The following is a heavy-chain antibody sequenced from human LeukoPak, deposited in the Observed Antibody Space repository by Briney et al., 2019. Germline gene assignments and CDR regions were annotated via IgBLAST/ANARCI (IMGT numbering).Heavy chain of an antibody. V-gene: IGHV4-30-4*01. CDR1: GGSISSGDYY. Sequence: PSQTLSLTCTVSGGSISSGDYYWSWIRQPPGKGLEWIGYIYYSGSTYDNPSLKSRVTISVDTSKNQFSLKLSSVTAADTAVYYCARVYYDFWSGYSARYFDLWGRGTLVTVSS. CDR2: IYYSGST. J-gene: IGHJ2*01. D-gene: IGHD3-3*01. CDR3: ARVYYDFWSGYSARYFDL.